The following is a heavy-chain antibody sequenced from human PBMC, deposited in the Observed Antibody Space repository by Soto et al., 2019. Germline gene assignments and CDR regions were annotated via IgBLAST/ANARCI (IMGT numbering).Heavy chain of an antibody. D-gene: IGHD5-18*01. V-gene: IGHV4-59*01. CDR2: IYYSGST. Sequence: QVQLQESGPGLVKPSETLSLTCTVSGGSISSYYWSWIRQPPGKGLEWIGYIYYSGSTNYNPSLKSRVTISVDTSKNQFSLKLSSVTAADTAVYYCARGGGYGYEDYFDYWGQGTLVTVSS. J-gene: IGHJ4*02. CDR1: GGSISSYY. CDR3: ARGGGYGYEDYFDY.